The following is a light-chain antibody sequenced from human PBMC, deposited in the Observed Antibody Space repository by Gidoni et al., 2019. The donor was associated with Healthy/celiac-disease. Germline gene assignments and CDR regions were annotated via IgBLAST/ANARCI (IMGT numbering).Light chain of an antibody. CDR3: HQYNSSLA. J-gene: IGKJ1*01. CDR2: YAS. Sequence: DIQMTPSPSTLSASVGDRVTITCRARQSISRWLAWYQQKPGKAPKLLIYYASSLASGAPSRCSGSGSGTEFTLTISSLQPDDLATYYCHQYNSSLAFGQGTKVEIK. CDR1: QSISRW. V-gene: IGKV1-5*01.